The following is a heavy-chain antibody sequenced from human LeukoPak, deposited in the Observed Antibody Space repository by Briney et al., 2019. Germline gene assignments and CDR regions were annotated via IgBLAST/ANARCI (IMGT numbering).Heavy chain of an antibody. CDR1: GFTFSSYW. V-gene: IGHV3-7*01. J-gene: IGHJ4*02. CDR3: ARASASYSAYDDY. Sequence: PGGSLRLSCAASGFTFSSYWMSWVRQAPGKGLEWVANINQDGSGKYYVDSVKGRFTISRDNAKNSLYLQMNSLGAEDTAVYYCARASASYSAYDDYWGQGTLVTVSS. D-gene: IGHD5-12*01. CDR2: INQDGSGK.